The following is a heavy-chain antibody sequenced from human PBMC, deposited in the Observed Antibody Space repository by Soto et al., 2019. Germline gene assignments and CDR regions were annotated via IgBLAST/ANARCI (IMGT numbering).Heavy chain of an antibody. Sequence: EVQLLESGGGLVQPGGSLRLSCAASGFTFSSYAMSWVRQAPGKGLEWVSAISGSGGSTYYADSVKGRFTISRHNSKNTLYLDMNSLRAEDTAVYYCAPKPPMVRGRDYWGQGTLVTVAS. V-gene: IGHV3-23*01. D-gene: IGHD3-10*01. CDR3: APKPPMVRGRDY. CDR2: ISGSGGST. J-gene: IGHJ4*02. CDR1: GFTFSSYA.